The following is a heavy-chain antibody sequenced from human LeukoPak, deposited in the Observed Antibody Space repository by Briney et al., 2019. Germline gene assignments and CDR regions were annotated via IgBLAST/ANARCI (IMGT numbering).Heavy chain of an antibody. Sequence: ASVKVSCKASGGTFSSYAISRVRQAPGQGLEWMGGIIPIFGTANYAQKFQGRVTITADESTSTAYMELSSLRSEDTAVYYCARGITMVRGVIIPGSYFDYWGQGTLVTVSS. D-gene: IGHD3-10*01. CDR3: ARGITMVRGVIIPGSYFDY. CDR2: IIPIFGTA. V-gene: IGHV1-69*13. J-gene: IGHJ4*02. CDR1: GGTFSSYA.